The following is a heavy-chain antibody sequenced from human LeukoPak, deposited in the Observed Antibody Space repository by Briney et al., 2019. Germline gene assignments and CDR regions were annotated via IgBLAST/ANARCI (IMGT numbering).Heavy chain of an antibody. CDR1: GFTFSSYG. V-gene: IGHV3-30*02. CDR2: IRYDGSNK. D-gene: IGHD4-17*01. Sequence: GGSLRLSCAASGFTFSSYGMHWVRQAPGKGLEWVAFIRYDGSNKYYADSVKGRFTISRDNSKNTLYLQMNSLRAEDTAVYYCAKGFRAYGDYVSPLDYWGQGTLVTVSS. CDR3: AKGFRAYGDYVSPLDY. J-gene: IGHJ4*02.